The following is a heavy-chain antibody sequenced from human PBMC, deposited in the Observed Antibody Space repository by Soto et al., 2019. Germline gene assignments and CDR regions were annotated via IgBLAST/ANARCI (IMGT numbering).Heavy chain of an antibody. D-gene: IGHD3-10*01. CDR3: ARDLSSLGRGAFDI. CDR1: GGSISSGGYY. J-gene: IGHJ3*02. V-gene: IGHV4-31*03. Sequence: PSETLSLTCTVSGGSISSGGYYWSLIRQHPGKGLEWIGYIYYSGSTYYNPSLKSRVTISVDTSKNQFSLKLSSVTAADTAVYYCARDLSSLGRGAFDIWGQGTMVTVSS. CDR2: IYYSGST.